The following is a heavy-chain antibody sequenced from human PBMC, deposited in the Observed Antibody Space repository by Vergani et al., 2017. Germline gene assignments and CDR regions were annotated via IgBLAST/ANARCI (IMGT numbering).Heavy chain of an antibody. V-gene: IGHV3-21*01. D-gene: IGHD3-22*01. J-gene: IGHJ4*02. Sequence: EVQLVETGGGLIQPGGSLRLSCAASGFTFSSYSMNWVRQAPGKGLEWVSSISSSSSYIYYADSVKGRFTISRDNAKNSLYLQMNSLRAEDTAVYYCARDALPYYDSSGYYGYWGQGTLVTVSS. CDR3: ARDALPYYDSSGYYGY. CDR2: ISSSSSYI. CDR1: GFTFSSYS.